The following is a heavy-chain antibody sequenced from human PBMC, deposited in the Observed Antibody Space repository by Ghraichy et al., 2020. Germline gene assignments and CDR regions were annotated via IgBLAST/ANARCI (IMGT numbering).Heavy chain of an antibody. Sequence: ASVKVSCRASGYSFTSHDINWVRQTTGQGLEWMAWMNPNSGNTGYAQKFQDRVTITRDTSIDTAYMELNSLRSEDTAVYYCARSSVLVRGAKGRYFHLWGRGTLVTVSS. D-gene: IGHD3-10*01. CDR1: GYSFTSHD. CDR3: ARSSVLVRGAKGRYFHL. V-gene: IGHV1-8*03. CDR2: MNPNSGNT. J-gene: IGHJ2*01.